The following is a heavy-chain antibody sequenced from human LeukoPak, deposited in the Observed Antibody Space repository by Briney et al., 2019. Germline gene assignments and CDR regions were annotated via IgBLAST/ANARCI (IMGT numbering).Heavy chain of an antibody. Sequence: GGSLRLSCAASGFTFSSYAMSWVRQAPWKGLEWVSAISGSGGSTYYADSVKGRFTIPRDNSKNTLYLQMNSLRSEDTAVYYCAKYRYYVSPTHAFDLWGQGTMVTVSS. CDR1: GFTFSSYA. V-gene: IGHV3-23*01. D-gene: IGHD3-10*02. J-gene: IGHJ3*01. CDR2: ISGSGGST. CDR3: AKYRYYVSPTHAFDL.